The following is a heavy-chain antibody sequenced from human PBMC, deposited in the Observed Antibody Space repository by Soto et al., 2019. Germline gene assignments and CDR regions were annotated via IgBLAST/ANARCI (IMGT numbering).Heavy chain of an antibody. D-gene: IGHD4-17*01. J-gene: IGHJ6*02. CDR3: AAGTGYGDPYYYYGMDV. CDR2: IVVGSGNT. CDR1: GFTFTISA. Sequence: ASVKVYCKASGFTFTISAVQWVRKARGQRIEWIGWIVVGSGNTNYAQKFQERVTITRDMSTSTAYMELSSLRSEDTAVYFFAAGTGYGDPYYYYGMDVWGQGTTVTVSS. V-gene: IGHV1-58*01.